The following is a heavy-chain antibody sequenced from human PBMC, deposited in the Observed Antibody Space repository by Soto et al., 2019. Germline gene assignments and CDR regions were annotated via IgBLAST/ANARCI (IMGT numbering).Heavy chain of an antibody. Sequence: QEQVVESGGGVVQPGRSLRLSCAASGFTFSRYAMHWVRQAPGKGLEWVAVISYDGSNKYYAESVKGRFTISRDNSKNTLYLQMNSLRAEDTAMYYCARDSYGMDVWGQGTTVTVSS. V-gene: IGHV3-30-3*01. J-gene: IGHJ6*02. CDR3: ARDSYGMDV. CDR1: GFTFSRYA. CDR2: ISYDGSNK.